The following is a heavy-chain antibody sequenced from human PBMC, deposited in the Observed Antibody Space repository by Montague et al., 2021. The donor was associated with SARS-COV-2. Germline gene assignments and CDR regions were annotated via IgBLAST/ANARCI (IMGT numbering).Heavy chain of an antibody. CDR2: IYYSGST. CDR1: GGSISSYY. V-gene: IGHV4-59*01. Sequence: SETLSLTCTVSGGSISSYYWSWIRQPPGKGLEWIGYIYYSGSTNYNHSLKSRVTISVDTSKNQFSLKLSSVTAADTAVYYCARALVPEEWFFGGDYYYYMDVWGKGTTVTVSS. CDR3: ARALVPEEWFFGGDYYYYMDV. J-gene: IGHJ6*03. D-gene: IGHD3-3*01.